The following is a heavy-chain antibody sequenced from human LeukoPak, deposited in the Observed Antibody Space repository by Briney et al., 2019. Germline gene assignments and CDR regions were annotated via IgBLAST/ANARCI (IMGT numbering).Heavy chain of an antibody. V-gene: IGHV3-23*01. CDR1: GFTFSSYA. J-gene: IGHJ4*02. CDR2: ISSSGGTT. CDR3: AKEMESSFDY. D-gene: IGHD1-1*01. Sequence: GGSLRLSCAVSGFTFSSYAMSWVRQAPGKGLEWVSAISSSGGTTYYADSVKGRFTISRDNSKNTLYLQMNSLRAEDTAVYLCAKEMESSFDYWGQGTLVTVSS.